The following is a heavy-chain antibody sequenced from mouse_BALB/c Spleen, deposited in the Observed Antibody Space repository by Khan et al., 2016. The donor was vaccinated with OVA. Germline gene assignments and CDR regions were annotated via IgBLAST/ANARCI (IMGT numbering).Heavy chain of an antibody. CDR1: GYSITSDYA. D-gene: IGHD2-3*01. J-gene: IGHJ2*01. CDR3: ARVDGGDLEY. V-gene: IGHV3-2*02. Sequence: EVQLQESGPGLVKPSQSLSLTCTVTGYSITSDYAWNWIRQFPGNKLEWMGFISYSGNTKYNPSLKSRFSITRDTSKNQFFLHLNSVTIEDTATYYCARVDGGDLEYWGQGTTLTVSS. CDR2: ISYSGNT.